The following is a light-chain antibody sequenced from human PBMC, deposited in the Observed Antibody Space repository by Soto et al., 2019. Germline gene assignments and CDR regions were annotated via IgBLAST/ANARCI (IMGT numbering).Light chain of an antibody. Sequence: QSALTQPASVSGSPGQSITIPCTGTSSDVGGYDYVSWYQQHPGKAPKLMIYGVSYRPSGVSNRFSGSESGDTASLTISGLQAEDEADYYCNSYSSSSSYVFGTGTKVTVL. V-gene: IGLV2-14*03. CDR1: SSDVGGYDY. CDR3: NSYSSSSSYV. J-gene: IGLJ1*01. CDR2: GVS.